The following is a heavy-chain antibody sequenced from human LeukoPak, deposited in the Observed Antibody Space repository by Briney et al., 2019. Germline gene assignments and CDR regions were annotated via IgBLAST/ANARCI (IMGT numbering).Heavy chain of an antibody. CDR1: GYTFTGYY. D-gene: IGHD3-22*01. J-gene: IGHJ5*02. Sequence: SVKVSCKASGYTFTGYYMHWVRQAPGQGLEWMGWINPNSGGTNYAQKFQGWVTMTRDTSISTAYMVLSTLRSDDTAVYSCASDKGPNYHDSSGYSNWFDPWGQGTLVTVSS. V-gene: IGHV1-2*04. CDR2: INPNSGGT. CDR3: ASDKGPNYHDSSGYSNWFDP.